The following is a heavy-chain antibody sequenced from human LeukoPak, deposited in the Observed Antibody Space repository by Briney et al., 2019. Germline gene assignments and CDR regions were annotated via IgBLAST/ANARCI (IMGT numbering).Heavy chain of an antibody. D-gene: IGHD3-22*01. CDR3: ARHYYDSSGYYSCDY. CDR1: GFTFSSYA. CDR2: ITTSGGST. J-gene: IGHJ4*02. Sequence: GGSLRLSCAASGFTFSSYAMSWVRQAPGEGLEWVSSITTSGGSTYYADSVKGRFTISRDNAKNSLYLQMNSLRAEDTAVYYCARHYYDSSGYYSCDYWGQGTLVTVSS. V-gene: IGHV3-23*01.